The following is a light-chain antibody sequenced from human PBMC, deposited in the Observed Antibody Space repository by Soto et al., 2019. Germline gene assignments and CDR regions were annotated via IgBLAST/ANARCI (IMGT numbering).Light chain of an antibody. Sequence: QSALTQPASVSGSPGQSITISCTGTSSDVGGYNYVSWYQQHPGKAPKLMIXDVSXRPXGVSNRFXXSKSGNXXSXTIXGXXXXXXXXYYCSSYTSSSPVVFGGGTKLTVL. CDR3: SSYTSSSPVV. J-gene: IGLJ2*01. V-gene: IGLV2-14*01. CDR2: DVS. CDR1: SSDVGGYNY.